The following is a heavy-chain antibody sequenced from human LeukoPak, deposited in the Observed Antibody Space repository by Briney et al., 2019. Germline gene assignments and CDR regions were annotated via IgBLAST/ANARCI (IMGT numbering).Heavy chain of an antibody. D-gene: IGHD1-1*01. CDR1: GFYFSSYS. CDR3: ARVEATTGGNYHYYYMDV. Sequence: GGSLRLSCGASGFYFSSYSMNWVRQAPGKGLEWVSSINSGSTYMYYADSVKGRFTISRDNAKNSLHLQMYSLRAEDTAVYFCARVEATTGGNYHYYYMDVWGKGTTVTVSS. CDR2: INSGSTYM. J-gene: IGHJ6*03. V-gene: IGHV3-21*01.